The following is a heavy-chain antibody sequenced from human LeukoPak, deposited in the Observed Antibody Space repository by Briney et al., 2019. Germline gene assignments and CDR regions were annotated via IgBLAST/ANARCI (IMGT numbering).Heavy chain of an antibody. J-gene: IGHJ4*02. CDR3: ARGITMVRGVYYFDY. Sequence: ASVKVSCKASGYTFTSYDINWVRQAPGQGLEWMGWISAYNGNTNYAQKLQGRVTMTTDTSTSTAYMELRSLRSDDTAVYYCARGITMVRGVYYFDYWGQGTLVTVSS. V-gene: IGHV1-18*01. D-gene: IGHD3-10*01. CDR1: GYTFTSYD. CDR2: ISAYNGNT.